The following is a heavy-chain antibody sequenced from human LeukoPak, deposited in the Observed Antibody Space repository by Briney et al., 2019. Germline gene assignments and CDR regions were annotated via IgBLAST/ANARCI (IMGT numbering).Heavy chain of an antibody. D-gene: IGHD5-12*01. J-gene: IGHJ4*02. CDR1: GYTFTSYG. V-gene: IGHV1-18*01. CDR2: ISAYIGNT. CDR3: ARSVDMVATIRSFDY. Sequence: ASVKLSCKASGYTFTSYGIRCVRHAPGQGREWMGWISAYIGNTNYAQKLQGRVTMTTDTSTGSAYMELRGLRSDDTAVYYCARSVDMVATIRSFDYWGQGTLVTVSS.